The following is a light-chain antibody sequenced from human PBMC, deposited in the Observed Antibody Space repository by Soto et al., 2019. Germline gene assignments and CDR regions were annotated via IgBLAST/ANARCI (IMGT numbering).Light chain of an antibody. CDR1: QVIINS. CDR2: AAS. CDR3: QQANSFPRT. Sequence: DIQMTQSPSSVSASVGDRVTLTCRASQVIINSLAWYQQKPGKAPKLLIYAASSLQGGVPSRFRGSGSGTDFTLTIRSLQPEDFATYYCQQANSFPRTFGQGTKVEIK. J-gene: IGKJ1*01. V-gene: IGKV1-12*01.